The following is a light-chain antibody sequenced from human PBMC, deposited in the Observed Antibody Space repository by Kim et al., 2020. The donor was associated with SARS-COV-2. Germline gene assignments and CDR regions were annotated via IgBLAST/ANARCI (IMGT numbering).Light chain of an antibody. Sequence: SPGERATLSCRARQRVSSSYLAWYQQKPGQTPRLLIYGASSRATGIPARFSGIGSGTDFTLTISSLEPEDFAVYYCQHRRNWPLTFGGGTKVDIK. CDR3: QHRRNWPLT. V-gene: IGKV3D-20*02. J-gene: IGKJ4*01. CDR1: QRVSSSY. CDR2: GAS.